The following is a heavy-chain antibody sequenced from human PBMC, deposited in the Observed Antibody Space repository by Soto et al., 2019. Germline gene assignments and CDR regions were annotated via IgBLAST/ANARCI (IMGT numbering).Heavy chain of an antibody. CDR3: ARGTPGYGSGMDV. Sequence: QVQLQESGPGLVKPSQTLSLTCTVSGGSISSGGYYWSWIRQHPGKGLEWIGYIYYSGSTYYNPSLKSRVTISGDTSKNQFSLKLSSVTAADTAVYYCARGTPGYGSGMDVWGQGTTVTVSS. J-gene: IGHJ6*02. CDR1: GGSISSGGYY. D-gene: IGHD3-10*01. V-gene: IGHV4-31*03. CDR2: IYYSGST.